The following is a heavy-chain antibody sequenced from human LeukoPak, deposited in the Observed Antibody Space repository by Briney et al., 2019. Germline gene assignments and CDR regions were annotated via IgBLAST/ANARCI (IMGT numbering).Heavy chain of an antibody. Sequence: SETLSLTCTVSGGSISSYYWSWIRQPPGKGLEWIGYIYYSGSTNYNPSLKSRVTISVDTSKNQFSLKLSSVTAADTAVYYCARQGSGWSYGMDVWGQGTTVTVSS. CDR3: ARQGSGWSYGMDV. CDR1: GGSISSYY. V-gene: IGHV4-59*08. CDR2: IYYSGST. J-gene: IGHJ6*02. D-gene: IGHD6-19*01.